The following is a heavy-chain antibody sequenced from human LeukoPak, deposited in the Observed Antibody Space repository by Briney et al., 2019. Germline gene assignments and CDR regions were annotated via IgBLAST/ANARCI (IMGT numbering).Heavy chain of an antibody. CDR1: GYTFTSYG. Sequence: ASVNVSCKASGYTFTSYGISWVRQAPGQGLEWMGIINPSGGSTSYAQKFQGRVTMTRDTSTSTVYMELSSLRSEDTAVYYCARDPIQLWPGSYFDYWGQGTLVTVSS. D-gene: IGHD5-18*01. V-gene: IGHV1-46*01. J-gene: IGHJ4*02. CDR3: ARDPIQLWPGSYFDY. CDR2: INPSGGST.